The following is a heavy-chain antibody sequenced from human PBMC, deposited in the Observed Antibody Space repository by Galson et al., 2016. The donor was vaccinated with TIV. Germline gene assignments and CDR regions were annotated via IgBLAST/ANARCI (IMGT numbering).Heavy chain of an antibody. Sequence: SVKVSCKASGYTFTVHPIHWVRQAPGQRPEWMGWINAGNGDTKYSQRFQGRVTFTRVTSASTAYMELSSLTSEDTAIYYCARAPYGENWFFDVWGRGTLVTVSS. CDR1: GYTFTVHP. CDR3: ARAPYGENWFFDV. J-gene: IGHJ2*01. D-gene: IGHD4/OR15-4a*01. CDR2: INAGNGDT. V-gene: IGHV1-3*01.